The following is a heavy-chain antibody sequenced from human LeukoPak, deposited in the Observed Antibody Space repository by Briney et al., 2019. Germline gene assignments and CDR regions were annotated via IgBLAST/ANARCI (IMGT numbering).Heavy chain of an antibody. V-gene: IGHV3-13*01. CDR1: GFTFSNCD. Sequence: GGSLRLSCAASGFTFSNCDMHWVRQATGKGLEWVSAIGTAGDTYYPGSVKGRFTISRENAKNSLYLQMNSLRAGDTAVYYCARVLLPDSNGWYGAFDIWGQGTMVTVSS. J-gene: IGHJ3*02. CDR2: IGTAGDT. CDR3: ARVLLPDSNGWYGAFDI. D-gene: IGHD6-19*01.